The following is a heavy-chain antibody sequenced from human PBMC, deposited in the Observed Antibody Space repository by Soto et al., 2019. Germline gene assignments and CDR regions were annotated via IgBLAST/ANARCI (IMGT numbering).Heavy chain of an antibody. CDR2: INAGNGNT. J-gene: IGHJ6*02. V-gene: IGHV1-3*01. D-gene: IGHD3-9*01. Sequence: GASVKVSCKASGYTFTSYAMHWVRQAPGQRLEWMGWINAGNGNTKYSQKFQGRVTITRDTSASTAYMELSSLRSEDTAVYYCARDETYDILTGYYFGYGMDVWGQGTTVTVSS. CDR1: GYTFTSYA. CDR3: ARDETYDILTGYYFGYGMDV.